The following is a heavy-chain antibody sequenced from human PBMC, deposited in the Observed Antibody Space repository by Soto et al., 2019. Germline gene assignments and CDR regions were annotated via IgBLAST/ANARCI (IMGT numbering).Heavy chain of an antibody. V-gene: IGHV3-30-3*01. CDR3: ARVMYYYDSSGKGPYDY. Sequence: TGGSLRLSCAASGFTFSSYAMHWVRQAPGKGLEWVAVISYDGSNKYYADSVKGRFTISRDNSKNTLYLQMNSLRAEDTAVYYCARVMYYYDSSGKGPYDYWGQGTLVTVSS. D-gene: IGHD3-22*01. CDR2: ISYDGSNK. CDR1: GFTFSSYA. J-gene: IGHJ4*02.